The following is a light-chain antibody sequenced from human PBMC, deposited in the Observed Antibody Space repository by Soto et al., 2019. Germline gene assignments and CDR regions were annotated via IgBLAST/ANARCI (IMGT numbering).Light chain of an antibody. CDR3: QQYGSSPRT. Sequence: EIVLTQSPGTLSLSPGERTTLSCRASQSVSSDFLAWYQQKPGQAPRLPIYGASIRATGIPARFSGSGSGTDFTLTISRLEPEDFAVYFCQQYGSSPRTFGQGTKVDIK. CDR2: GAS. J-gene: IGKJ1*01. CDR1: QSVSSDF. V-gene: IGKV3-20*01.